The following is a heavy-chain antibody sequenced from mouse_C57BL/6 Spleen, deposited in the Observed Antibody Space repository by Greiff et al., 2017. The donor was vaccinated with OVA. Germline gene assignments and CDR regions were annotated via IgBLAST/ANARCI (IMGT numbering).Heavy chain of an antibody. CDR3: ARRWSGAMDY. CDR1: GFTFSDYG. CDR2: LSSGSSTI. V-gene: IGHV5-17*01. J-gene: IGHJ4*01. Sequence: EVKLVESGGGLVKPGGSLKLSCAASGFTFSDYGMHWVRQAPEKGLEWVAYLSSGSSTIYYADTVKGRFTISRDNAKNTLFLQMTSLRSEDTAMYYCARRWSGAMDYWGQGTSVTVSS. D-gene: IGHD2-3*01.